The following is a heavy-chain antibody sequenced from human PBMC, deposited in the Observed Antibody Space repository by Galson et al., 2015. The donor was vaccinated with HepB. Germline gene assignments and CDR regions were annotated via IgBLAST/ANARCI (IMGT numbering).Heavy chain of an antibody. D-gene: IGHD2-2*01. CDR1: GGSISSGGSY. V-gene: IGHV4-31*03. CDR3: ASSVPVNGFDP. Sequence: TLSLTCTVSGGSISSGGSYWSWIRQHPEKGLEWIGYIYKSESTYYNPSLKSRVTISVDMSKNQFSLKLSSVTAADTAVYYCASSVPVNGFDPGGQGPLFTASS. CDR2: IYKSEST. J-gene: IGHJ5*02.